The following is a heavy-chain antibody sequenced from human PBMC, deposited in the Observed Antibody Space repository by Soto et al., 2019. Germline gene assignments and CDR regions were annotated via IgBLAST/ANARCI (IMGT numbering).Heavy chain of an antibody. V-gene: IGHV1-3*01. D-gene: IGHD4-17*01. Sequence: ASVKVSCKASGYTFTSYAMHWVRQAPGQRLEWMGWINAGNGNTKYSQKFQGRVTITRDTSASTAYMELSSLRSEDTAVYYCARTVGYYYGMDVWGQGTPVTVSS. CDR2: INAGNGNT. J-gene: IGHJ6*02. CDR1: GYTFTSYA. CDR3: ARTVGYYYGMDV.